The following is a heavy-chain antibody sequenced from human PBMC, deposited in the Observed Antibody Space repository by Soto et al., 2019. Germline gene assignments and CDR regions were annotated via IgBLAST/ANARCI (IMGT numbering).Heavy chain of an antibody. CDR1: SFTFSDAW. J-gene: IGHJ4*02. CDR3: TTDEGDANKFYTLDF. V-gene: IGHV3-15*02. CDR2: ITSKTHGETT. D-gene: IGHD2-2*02. Sequence: EVQVVESGGAFVEPWGSLRLSCAVSSFTFSDAWLSWFRQAPGKGLEWVGRITSKTHGETTAYAAPVRGRFTISRDDSRGTLYLQMTSLTNEDTAVYYCTTDEGDANKFYTLDFLGQGILVTVSS.